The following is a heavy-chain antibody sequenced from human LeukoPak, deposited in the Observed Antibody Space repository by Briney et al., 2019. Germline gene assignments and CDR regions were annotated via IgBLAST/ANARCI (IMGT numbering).Heavy chain of an antibody. D-gene: IGHD3-9*01. J-gene: IGHJ6*03. Sequence: PGGSLRLSCAASGFTFSSYAMHWVRQAPGKGLEWVAVISYDGSNKYYADSVKGRFTISRDNSKNTLYLQMNSLRAEDTAVYYCAKDGSYYDILTGYYGYYYYYYYMDVWGKGTTVTISS. V-gene: IGHV3-30*04. CDR1: GFTFSSYA. CDR2: ISYDGSNK. CDR3: AKDGSYYDILTGYYGYYYYYYYMDV.